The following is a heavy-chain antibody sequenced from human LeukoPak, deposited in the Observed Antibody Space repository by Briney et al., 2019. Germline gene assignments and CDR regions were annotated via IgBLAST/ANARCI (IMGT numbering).Heavy chain of an antibody. V-gene: IGHV1-18*01. D-gene: IGHD1-7*01. Sequence: EASVTVSCKASGYTFTSYGISWVRQAPGQGLEWMGWISAYNGNTNYAQKLQGRVTMTTDTSASTAYMELSSLRSEDTAVFYCARESWHYGTDAFDVWGQGTMVTVSS. CDR2: ISAYNGNT. CDR1: GYTFTSYG. CDR3: ARESWHYGTDAFDV. J-gene: IGHJ3*01.